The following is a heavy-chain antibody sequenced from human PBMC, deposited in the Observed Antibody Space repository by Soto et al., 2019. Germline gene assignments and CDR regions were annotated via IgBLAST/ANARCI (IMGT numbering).Heavy chain of an antibody. V-gene: IGHV3-48*02. CDR3: ARDLDGIIDFDY. J-gene: IGHJ4*02. CDR1: EFTISPYS. Sequence: PGGSMRLSCAASEFTISPYSMNWVRQAPGKGLEWISYITSDSSTRHYADFVKGRFTISRDNAKSSLYLQMNSLRDEDTSVYFCARDLDGIIDFDYWGQGTQVTVSS. D-gene: IGHD3-10*01. CDR2: ITSDSSTR.